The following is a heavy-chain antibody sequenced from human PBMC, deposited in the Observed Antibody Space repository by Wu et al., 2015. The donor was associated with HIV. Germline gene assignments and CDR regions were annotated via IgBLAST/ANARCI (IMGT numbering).Heavy chain of an antibody. J-gene: IGHJ4*02. CDR3: LTGIATADTTFYFDY. CDR1: GDSFTSYA. D-gene: IGHD6-13*01. CDR2: INPLFGTT. V-gene: IGHV1-69*14. Sequence: QVQLVQFGAEVKKPGSSVKVTCKASGDSFTSYAISWVRQAPGQGLEWMGGINPLFGTTKHAQKFQGRVTITEDISTDTAYMEVSSLRSEDTAVYYCLTGIATADTTFYFDYWGQGTLVTVSS.